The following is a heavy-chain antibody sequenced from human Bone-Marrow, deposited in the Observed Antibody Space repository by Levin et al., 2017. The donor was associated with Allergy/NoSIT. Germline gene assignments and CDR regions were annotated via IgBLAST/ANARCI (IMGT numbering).Heavy chain of an antibody. CDR2: INTYNDKT. V-gene: IGHV1-18*01. J-gene: IGHJ4*02. CDR1: GYPFTSFG. Sequence: GESLKISCKTSGYPFTSFGISWVRQAPGQGPEWMGWINTYNDKTNYGQKFQDRVTMTTDTPTSTVYMELTSLRSGDTAVYFCARSSGSYYNAGYFDYWGLGTPVIVSS. CDR3: ARSSGSYYNAGYFDY. D-gene: IGHD3-10*01.